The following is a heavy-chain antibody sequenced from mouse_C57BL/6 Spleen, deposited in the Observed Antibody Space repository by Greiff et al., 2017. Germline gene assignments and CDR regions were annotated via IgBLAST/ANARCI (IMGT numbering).Heavy chain of an antibody. CDR3: ARLGDYDGDY. Sequence: QVQLKESGPELVKPGASVKISCKASGYAFSSSWMNWVKQRPGQGLEWIGRIYPGDGDTNYNGKFKGKATLTADKSASTAYMQLSSLTSEDSAVYFGARLGDYDGDYWGQGTTLTVSA. CDR2: IYPGDGDT. CDR1: GYAFSSSW. J-gene: IGHJ2*01. V-gene: IGHV1-82*01. D-gene: IGHD2-4*01.